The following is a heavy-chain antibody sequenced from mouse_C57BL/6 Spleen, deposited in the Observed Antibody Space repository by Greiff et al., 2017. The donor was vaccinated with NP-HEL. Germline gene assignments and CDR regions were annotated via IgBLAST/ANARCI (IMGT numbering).Heavy chain of an antibody. CDR2: INPNNGGT. V-gene: IGHV1-26*01. Sequence: VQLQQSGPELVKPGASVKISCKASGYTFTDYYMNWVKQSHGKSLEWIGDINPNNGGTSYNQKFKGKATLTVDKSSSTAYMELRSLTSEDSAVYYCASPIYYDYYERGMDYWGQGTSVTVSS. CDR1: GYTFTDYY. D-gene: IGHD2-4*01. CDR3: ASPIYYDYYERGMDY. J-gene: IGHJ4*01.